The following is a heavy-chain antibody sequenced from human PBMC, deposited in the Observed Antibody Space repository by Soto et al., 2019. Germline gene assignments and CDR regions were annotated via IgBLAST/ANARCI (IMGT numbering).Heavy chain of an antibody. J-gene: IGHJ4*02. CDR2: ISYDGSNK. D-gene: IGHD2-15*01. CDR1: GFTFSSYA. V-gene: IGHV3-30-3*01. CDR3: ARRTVVSLFDY. Sequence: QVQLVESGGGVVQPGRSLRLSCAASGFTFSSYAMHWVRQAPGKGLEWVAIISYDGSNKYYADSVKGRFTISRDTSKNTLFRQMNSLTAEDTAVYYCARRTVVSLFDYWGQGTLVTVSS.